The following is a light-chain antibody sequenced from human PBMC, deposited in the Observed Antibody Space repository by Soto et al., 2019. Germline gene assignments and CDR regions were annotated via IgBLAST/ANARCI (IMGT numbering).Light chain of an antibody. CDR2: AAS. CDR1: QGISSY. Sequence: IQLTQSPSSLSASGVDRVTITCXASQGISSYLAWYQQKPGKAPKLLIYAASTLQSGVPSRFSGSGSGTDFTLTISSLQPEDFAVYYCQQYNNWPPITFGQGTRLE. V-gene: IGKV1-9*01. CDR3: QQYNNWPPIT. J-gene: IGKJ5*01.